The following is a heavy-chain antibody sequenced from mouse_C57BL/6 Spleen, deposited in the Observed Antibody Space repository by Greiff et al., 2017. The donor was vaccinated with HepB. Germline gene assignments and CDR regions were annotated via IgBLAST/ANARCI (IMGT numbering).Heavy chain of an antibody. V-gene: IGHV1-53*01. CDR2: INPSNGGT. CDR1: GYTFTSYW. CDR3: ARCAFTTVGYFDV. J-gene: IGHJ1*03. Sequence: QVQLQQSGTELVKPGASVKLSCKASGYTFTSYWMHWVKQRPGQGLEWTGNINPSNGGTNYNEKFKSKSTLTVDKSSSTAYMQLTSLTAEDSAVYYRARCAFTTVGYFDVWGTGTTVTDSS. D-gene: IGHD1-1*01.